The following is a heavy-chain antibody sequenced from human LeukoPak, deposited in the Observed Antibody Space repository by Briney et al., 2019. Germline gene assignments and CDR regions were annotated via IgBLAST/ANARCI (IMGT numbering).Heavy chain of an antibody. D-gene: IGHD6-19*01. CDR3: ARTRYSSGWFFDY. V-gene: IGHV4-39*07. J-gene: IGHJ4*02. Sequence: SETLSLTCTVSGGSIRSSSYYWGWIRQPPGKGLEWLANIFYSGSTFYNPSLKSRVTISVDTSQNQFSLKLSPVTAADTAVYYCARTRYSSGWFFDYWGQGTLVTVSS. CDR1: GGSIRSSSYY. CDR2: IFYSGST.